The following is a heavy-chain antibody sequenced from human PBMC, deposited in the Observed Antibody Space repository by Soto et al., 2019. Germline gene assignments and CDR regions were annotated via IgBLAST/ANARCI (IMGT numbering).Heavy chain of an antibody. CDR3: ARGDSTDCSNGVCSFFYNHDMDV. CDR1: GYILTVYY. CDR2: IDPNSGGT. V-gene: IGHV1-2*04. D-gene: IGHD2-8*01. J-gene: IGHJ6*04. Sequence: ASAKVPYNASGYILTVYYMHWVRQAPGQGLEWMGWIDPNSGGTNYAQKFQGWVTMTTDTSISTASMELTRLTSDDTAIYYCARGDSTDCSNGVCSFFYNHDMDVWGEGTTVTVAS.